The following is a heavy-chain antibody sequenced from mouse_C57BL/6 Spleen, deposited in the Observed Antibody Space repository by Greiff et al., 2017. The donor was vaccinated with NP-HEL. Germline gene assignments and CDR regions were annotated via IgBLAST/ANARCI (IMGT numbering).Heavy chain of an antibody. D-gene: IGHD2-4*01. J-gene: IGHJ2*01. V-gene: IGHV2-4*01. Sequence: QVQLKDSGPGLVQPSQSLSITCTVSGFSLTSYGVHWVRQPPGKGLEWLGVIWSGGSTDYNAAFISRLSISKDNSKSQVFFKMNSLQADDTAIYYCANTRGDYDEDYFDYWGQGTTLTVSS. CDR3: ANTRGDYDEDYFDY. CDR2: IWSGGST. CDR1: GFSLTSYG.